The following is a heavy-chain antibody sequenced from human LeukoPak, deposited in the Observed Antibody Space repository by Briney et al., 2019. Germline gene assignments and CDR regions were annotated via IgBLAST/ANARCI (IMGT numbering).Heavy chain of an antibody. D-gene: IGHD5-12*01. V-gene: IGHV4-39*01. CDR1: GGSISSGSSS. CDR2: INYSGST. J-gene: IGHJ4*02. CDR3: ARRDSAYGARLDY. Sequence: KPSETLSLTCTVSGGSISSGSSSWGWVRQPPGKGLEWIGNINYSGSTYLNPSLKSRVTISVDTSKSQSSLKLSSVTAADTAVYYCARRDSAYGARLDYWGQGTLVTVSS.